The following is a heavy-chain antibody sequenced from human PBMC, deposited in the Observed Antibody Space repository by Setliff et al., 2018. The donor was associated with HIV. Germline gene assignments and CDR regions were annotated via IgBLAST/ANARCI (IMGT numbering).Heavy chain of an antibody. D-gene: IGHD1-26*01. V-gene: IGHV1-2*06. CDR1: GYTFTGYY. J-gene: IGHJ3*02. CDR2: INPNSGGT. Sequence: ASVKVSCKASGYTFTGYYMHWVRQAPGQGLEWMGRINPNSGGTNCAQKCQGRVTMTRDTSISQAHMELSRLRSDDTAVYHCARGTRVGANDAFDIWGQGTMVTVSS. CDR3: ARGTRVGANDAFDI.